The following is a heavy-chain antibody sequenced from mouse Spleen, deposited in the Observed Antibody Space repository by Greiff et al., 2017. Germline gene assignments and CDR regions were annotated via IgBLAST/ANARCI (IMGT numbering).Heavy chain of an antibody. CDR3: ARYDGYYEGYLDV. CDR2: INPNNGGT. V-gene: IGHV1-18*01. J-gene: IGHJ1*03. Sequence: VQLQQSGPELGKPGASVKIPCEASGYTFTDYNMDWVKQSHGKSLAWIGDINPNNGGTVYNQKFKGKATLTVDKSSSTAYMELRSLTSEDTAVYYCARYDGYYEGYLDVWGTGTTVTVSS. D-gene: IGHD2-3*01. CDR1: GYTFTDYN.